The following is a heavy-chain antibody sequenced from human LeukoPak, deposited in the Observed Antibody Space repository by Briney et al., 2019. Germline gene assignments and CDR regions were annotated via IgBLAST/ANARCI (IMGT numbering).Heavy chain of an antibody. D-gene: IGHD3-22*01. CDR2: IYPGDSAT. V-gene: IGHV5-51*01. CDR3: ARQLSYYDSSGYFPGYYYYGMDV. J-gene: IGHJ6*01. CDR1: GYSFTSYW. Sequence: GESLKISCKGSGYSFTSYWIGWVRQMPGKGLEWMGIIYPGDSATRYSPSFQGQVTISADKSISTAYLQWSSLKASDTAMYYCARQLSYYDSSGYFPGYYYYGMDVWGQGTTVTVSS.